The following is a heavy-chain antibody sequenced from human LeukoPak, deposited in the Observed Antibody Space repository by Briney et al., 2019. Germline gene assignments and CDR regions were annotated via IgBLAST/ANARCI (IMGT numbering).Heavy chain of an antibody. Sequence: ASETLSLTCAVSGYSISSGYYWDWFRQPPGKGLEWIGYIYYSGSTYYNPSLKSRVTISVDTSKNQFSLRLSSVTAADTAVYYCARDVYSSSGIFDYWGQGTLVTVSS. D-gene: IGHD6-6*01. CDR3: ARDVYSSSGIFDY. CDR1: GYSISSGYY. V-gene: IGHV4-38-2*02. CDR2: IYYSGST. J-gene: IGHJ4*02.